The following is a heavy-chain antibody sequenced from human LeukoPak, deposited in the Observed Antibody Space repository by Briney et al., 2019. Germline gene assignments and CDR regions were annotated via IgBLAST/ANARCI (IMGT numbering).Heavy chain of an antibody. CDR2: IPTSGISV. CDR1: GFRFSRYY. J-gene: IGHJ4*02. D-gene: IGHD1-26*01. CDR3: TRAVGLGPGAHFDQ. Sequence: KPGGSLRLSCAASGFRFSRYYMSWVRQTPGKALEWISYIPTSGISVQYADSVRGRFTASRDDAKNSLHLQMDSLRVEDTAVYYCTRAVGLGPGAHFDQWGQGALVIVSS. V-gene: IGHV3-11*01.